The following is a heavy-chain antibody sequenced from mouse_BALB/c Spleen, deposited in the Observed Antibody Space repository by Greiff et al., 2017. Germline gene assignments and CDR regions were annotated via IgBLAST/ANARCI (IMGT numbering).Heavy chain of an antibody. J-gene: IGHJ4*01. CDR3: ARALYDYDVSYWAMDY. Sequence: EVQRVESGGGLVKPGGSLKLSCAASGFTFSDYYMYWVRQTPEKRLEWVATISDGGSYTYYPDSVKGRFTISRDNAKNNLYLQMSSLKSEDTAMYYCARALYDYDVSYWAMDYWGQGTSVTVSS. CDR1: GFTFSDYY. CDR2: ISDGGSYT. D-gene: IGHD2-4*01. V-gene: IGHV5-4*02.